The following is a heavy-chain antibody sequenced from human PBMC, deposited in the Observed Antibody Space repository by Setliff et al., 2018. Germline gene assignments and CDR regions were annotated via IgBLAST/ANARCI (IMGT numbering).Heavy chain of an antibody. J-gene: IGHJ6*03. Sequence: PGESLKISCKGSGYDFSKYWIAWVRQAPGQSLEWMGWINAANGNTKYSQKFQGRVTMTIDTSTSTAYVEVRSLTSDDTAVYYCARSPPNRGVGQGHYMDVWGIGTTVTVSS. CDR1: GYDFSKYW. CDR2: INAANGNT. CDR3: ARSPPNRGVGQGHYMDV. V-gene: IGHV1-18*04. D-gene: IGHD1-26*01.